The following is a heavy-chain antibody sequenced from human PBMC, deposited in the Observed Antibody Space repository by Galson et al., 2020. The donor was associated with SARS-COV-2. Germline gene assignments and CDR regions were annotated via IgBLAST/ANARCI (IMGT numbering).Heavy chain of an antibody. CDR3: ARAPAVYRSFDY. D-gene: IGHD1-1*01. J-gene: IGHJ4*02. CDR1: GFTFSSYG. V-gene: IGHV3-30*03. CDR2: ISYDGSNK. Sequence: GESLKISCAASGFTFSSYGMHWVRQAPGKGLEWVAVISYDGSNKYYADSVKGRFTISRDNSKNTLYLQMNSLRAEDTAVYYCARAPAVYRSFDYWGQGTLVTVSS.